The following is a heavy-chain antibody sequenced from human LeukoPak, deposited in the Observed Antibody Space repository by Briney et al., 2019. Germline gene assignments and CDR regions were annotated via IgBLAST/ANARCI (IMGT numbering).Heavy chain of an antibody. CDR3: ARDRQCGY. V-gene: IGHV1-18*01. J-gene: IGHJ4*02. D-gene: IGHD2-21*01. CDR2: ISPYNGNT. Sequence: VAPVEVSCKASGYTFTSYGISWVRQAPGQGLEWMGWISPYNGNTNYAPKLQGRVTMTTDTATSTAYMELTSLTSDDTAVYYCARDRQCGYWGQGTLVTVSS. CDR1: GYTFTSYG.